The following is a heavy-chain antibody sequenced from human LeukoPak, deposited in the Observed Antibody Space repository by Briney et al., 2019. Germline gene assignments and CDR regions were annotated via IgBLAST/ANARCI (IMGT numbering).Heavy chain of an antibody. CDR3: ARDGREYQLYDP. J-gene: IGHJ5*02. CDR1: GASIRSFY. V-gene: IGHV4-59*12. CDR2: IYYSGDT. Sequence: SETLSLTCTVSGASIRSFYWSWIRQPPGKGLEWIASIYYSGDTNYNPSLKSRVTISVDTSKNQFSLKLSSVTAADTAVYYCARDGREYQLYDPWGQGTLVTVSS. D-gene: IGHD2-2*01.